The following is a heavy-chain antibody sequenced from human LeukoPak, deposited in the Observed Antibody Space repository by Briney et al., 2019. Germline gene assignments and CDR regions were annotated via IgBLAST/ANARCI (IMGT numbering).Heavy chain of an antibody. V-gene: IGHV3-53*01. J-gene: IGHJ6*02. D-gene: IGHD5-18*01. Sequence: GGSLRLSCAASGFTVSTNYMSWVRQAPGKGLEWVSVIYSSGTTNYADSVKGRFTISRDNSKNTVYLQMNSLRAEDTAVYYCARGGYAHYYGMDVWGQGTTVTVSS. CDR1: GFTVSTNY. CDR2: IYSSGTT. CDR3: ARGGYAHYYGMDV.